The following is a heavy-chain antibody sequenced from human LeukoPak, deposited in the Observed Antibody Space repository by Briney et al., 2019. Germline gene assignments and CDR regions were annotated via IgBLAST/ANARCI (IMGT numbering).Heavy chain of an antibody. D-gene: IGHD2-8*01. V-gene: IGHV5-51*01. CDR2: IYPGDSDT. CDR3: ASLNADLSDAFDI. J-gene: IGHJ3*02. Sequence: GESLKISCKGSGYSFTNYWIGWVRQMPGKGLEWMGIIYPGDSDTRYSPSFQGQVTISADKSISTAYLQWSSLKASDTAMYYCASLNADLSDAFDIWGQGTMVTVSS. CDR1: GYSFTNYW.